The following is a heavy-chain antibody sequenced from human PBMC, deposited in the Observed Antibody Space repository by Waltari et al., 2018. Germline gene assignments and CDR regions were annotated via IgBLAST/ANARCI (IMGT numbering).Heavy chain of an antibody. Sequence: QVQLQQWGAGLLKPSETLSLTCAVYGGSFSGYYWSWIRQPPGKGLEWIGEINHSGSTNYNPSLKSRVTISVDTSKNQFSLKLSSVTAADTAVYYCARALGHYYDSMGTRFDLWGRGTLVTVSS. J-gene: IGHJ2*01. CDR2: INHSGST. D-gene: IGHD3-22*01. V-gene: IGHV4-34*01. CDR1: GGSFSGYY. CDR3: ARALGHYYDSMGTRFDL.